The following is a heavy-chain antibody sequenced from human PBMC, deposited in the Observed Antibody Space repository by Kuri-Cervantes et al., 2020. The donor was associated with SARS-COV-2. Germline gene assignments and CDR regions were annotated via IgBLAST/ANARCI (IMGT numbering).Heavy chain of an antibody. J-gene: IGHJ4*02. CDR3: ATTSSGRGY. Sequence: GESLKISCAASGFSLSRYTMNWVRQAPGKALEWVSSISGSGSYIYYADSVKGRFTISRDNAKNSLYLQMNSLRAEDTAVYYCATTSSGRGYWGQGTLVTVSS. V-gene: IGHV3-21*01. CDR2: ISGSGSYI. D-gene: IGHD6-19*01. CDR1: GFSLSRYT.